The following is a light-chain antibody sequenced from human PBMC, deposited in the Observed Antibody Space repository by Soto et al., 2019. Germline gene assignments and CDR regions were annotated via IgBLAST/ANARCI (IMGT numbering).Light chain of an antibody. J-gene: IGLJ2*01. CDR3: CSYAGSSTSVV. V-gene: IGLV2-23*01. Sequence: QSALTQPASVSGSPGQSITISCTGTSSDVGSYNLVSWYQQHPGKAPKVMIYEDSKRPSGVSNRFSGSKSGNTASLTISGLQAEDEADYYCCSYAGSSTSVVFGGGTKVTVL. CDR2: EDS. CDR1: SSDVGSYNL.